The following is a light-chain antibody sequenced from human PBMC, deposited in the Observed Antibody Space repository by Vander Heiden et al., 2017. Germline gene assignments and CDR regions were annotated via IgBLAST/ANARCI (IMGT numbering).Light chain of an antibody. Sequence: QSALTQPASGSGSPEQSITISCTGTTRNIGIYELVSWYQHHPGKAPKLILYEVTKRPSGVSNRFSGSKSGNTASLTISGLQADDEVDYYCCSYGGGSTWVFGGGTKLTVL. V-gene: IGLV2-23*02. J-gene: IGLJ3*02. CDR2: EVT. CDR1: TRNIGIYEL. CDR3: CSYGGGSTWV.